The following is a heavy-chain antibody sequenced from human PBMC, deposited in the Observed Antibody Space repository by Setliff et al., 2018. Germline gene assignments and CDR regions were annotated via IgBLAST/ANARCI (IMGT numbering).Heavy chain of an antibody. Sequence: GESLKISCKGSGYSFTSYWIGWVRQMPGKGLEWMGIIFPGDSDTRYSPSFQGQVTISADKSISTAYLQCSSLKASDTAVYYCARLYYNFWSGYFWEHAQFDPWGQGTLVTVSS. CDR3: ARLYYNFWSGYFWEHAQFDP. D-gene: IGHD3-3*01. J-gene: IGHJ5*02. CDR1: GYSFTSYW. V-gene: IGHV5-51*01. CDR2: IFPGDSDT.